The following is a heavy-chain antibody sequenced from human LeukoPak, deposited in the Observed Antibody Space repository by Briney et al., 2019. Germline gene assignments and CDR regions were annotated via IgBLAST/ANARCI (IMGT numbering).Heavy chain of an antibody. D-gene: IGHD1-26*01. CDR3: ARKLRLGGNWFDP. CDR2: IIPISVTT. J-gene: IGHJ5*02. CDR1: GGTFTSYA. V-gene: IGHV1-69*15. Sequence: SVKVSCKTSGGTFTSYAITWGRQAPGQGLEWMGKIIPISVTTNYAQKFQGRVTFTADESTSTAYMELSSLRSEDTALYYCARKLRLGGNWFDPWGQGTLVTVSS.